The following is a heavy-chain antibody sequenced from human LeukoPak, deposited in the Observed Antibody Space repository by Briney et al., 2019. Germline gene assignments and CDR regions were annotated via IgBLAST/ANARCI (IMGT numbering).Heavy chain of an antibody. CDR2: INSDGSTI. Sequence: SGGSLRLSCAASGFTFSSYWMHWVRHAPGKGLVWVSHINSDGSTINYADSVKGRFTISRDNAKNTLYLQMNSLRAEDTAVYYCVRPYGPGGFDIWGQGTMVTVSS. CDR3: VRPYGPGGFDI. J-gene: IGHJ3*02. D-gene: IGHD4-17*01. CDR1: GFTFSSYW. V-gene: IGHV3-74*01.